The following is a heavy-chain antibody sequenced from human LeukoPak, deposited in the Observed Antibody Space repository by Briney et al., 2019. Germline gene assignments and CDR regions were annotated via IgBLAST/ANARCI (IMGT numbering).Heavy chain of an antibody. D-gene: IGHD3-10*01. CDR1: GGSISSGGYY. Sequence: PSQTLSLTCTVSGGSISSGGYYWSWIRQHPGKGLEWIGYIYYSGSTYYNPSLKSRVTISVDTSKNQFSLKLSSVTAADTAVYYCGRGSDGSGSYYRGGIDYWGQGTLVTVSS. CDR3: GRGSDGSGSYYRGGIDY. V-gene: IGHV4-31*03. CDR2: IYYSGST. J-gene: IGHJ4*02.